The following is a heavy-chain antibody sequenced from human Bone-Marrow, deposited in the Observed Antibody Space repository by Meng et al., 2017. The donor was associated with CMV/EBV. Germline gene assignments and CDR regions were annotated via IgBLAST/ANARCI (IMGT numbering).Heavy chain of an antibody. V-gene: IGHV3-30*19. CDR3: ASDGVLVEIPSY. CDR1: GFTFSSYG. CDR2: ISYDGSNK. D-gene: IGHD5-24*01. Sequence: GESLKISCAASGFTFSSYGMHWVRQAPGKGLEWVAVISYDGSNKYYADSVKGRFTISRDNSKNTLFLQMNSLRADDTAVYYCASDGVLVEIPSYWGQGMLVTVSS. J-gene: IGHJ4*02.